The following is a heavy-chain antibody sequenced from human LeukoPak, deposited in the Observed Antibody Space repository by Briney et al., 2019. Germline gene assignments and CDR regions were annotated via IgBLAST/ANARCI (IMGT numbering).Heavy chain of an antibody. V-gene: IGHV4-59*08. Sequence: SETLSLTCTVSGGSISSYYWSWIRQPPGKGLEWIGYIYYSGSTNYNPSLKSRVTISVGTSKNQFSLKLSSVTAADTAVCYCARHDRDGYNVDYWGQGTLVTVSS. J-gene: IGHJ4*02. CDR2: IYYSGST. CDR1: GGSISSYY. CDR3: ARHDRDGYNVDY. D-gene: IGHD5-24*01.